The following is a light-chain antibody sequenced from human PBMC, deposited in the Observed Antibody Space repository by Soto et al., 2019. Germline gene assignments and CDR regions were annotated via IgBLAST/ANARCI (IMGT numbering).Light chain of an antibody. CDR3: QQRSNWPST. Sequence: EIVLTQSPATLSLSPGERATPSCRASQSVSSYLAWYQQKPGQAPRLLIYDASNRATGIPARFTGSGSGTDFTLTISSLEPEDFAVYYCQQRSNWPSTFGQGTKVEI. CDR2: DAS. CDR1: QSVSSY. J-gene: IGKJ1*01. V-gene: IGKV3-11*01.